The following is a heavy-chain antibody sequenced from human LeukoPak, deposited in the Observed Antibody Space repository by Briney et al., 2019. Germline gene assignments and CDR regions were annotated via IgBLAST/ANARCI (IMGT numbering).Heavy chain of an antibody. V-gene: IGHV4-59*08. CDR1: GGSISSYY. Sequence: SETLSLTCTVSGGSISSYYWSWIRQPPGKGLEWIGYIYYSGSTNYNPSLKSRVTISVDTSNNQFSLMLSSVTAADTAVYYCARRIANRNWFDPWGQGTLVTVSS. CDR3: ARRIANRNWFDP. D-gene: IGHD1/OR15-1a*01. J-gene: IGHJ5*02. CDR2: IYYSGST.